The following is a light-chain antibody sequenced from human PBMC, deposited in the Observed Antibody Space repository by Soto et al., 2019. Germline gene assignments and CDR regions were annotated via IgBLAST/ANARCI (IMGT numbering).Light chain of an antibody. CDR3: QQYNNRRPIT. Sequence: EIVMTQSPATLSVSPGERATLSCRAGQRVSSNLAWYQQKTGHAPRLLIYGASTRATGITARFSGSGCGTEFTLTISSLQSEDFAVYYCQQYNNRRPITFGQGTKVDIK. CDR1: QRVSSN. J-gene: IGKJ1*01. V-gene: IGKV3-15*01. CDR2: GAS.